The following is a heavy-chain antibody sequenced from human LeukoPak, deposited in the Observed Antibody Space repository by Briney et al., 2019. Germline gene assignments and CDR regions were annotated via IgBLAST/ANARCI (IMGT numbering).Heavy chain of an antibody. CDR2: IYPGDSDS. Sequence: PGESLKISCKGSGYTFSSYWIGWVRQMPGKGLEWMGIIYPGDSDSRYSPSLQGQVTISVDTSIGTAYLQWSSLKASDTAIYYCARQNDFRLDYWGQGTLVTVSS. CDR1: GYTFSSYW. J-gene: IGHJ4*02. V-gene: IGHV5-51*01. D-gene: IGHD3-3*01. CDR3: ARQNDFRLDY.